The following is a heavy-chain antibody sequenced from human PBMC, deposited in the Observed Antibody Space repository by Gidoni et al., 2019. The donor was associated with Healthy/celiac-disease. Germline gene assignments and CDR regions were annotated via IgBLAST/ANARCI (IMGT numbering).Heavy chain of an antibody. Sequence: EVQLVESGGCLVQPGGSLRLSCAASGFTFSSYDMHWVRQATGKGLEWVSAICTAGDPYYPGSVKGRFTISRENAKNSLYLQMNSLRAGDTAVYYCARGPGYGSGSVFPYDYWGQGTLVTVSS. CDR2: ICTAGDP. D-gene: IGHD3-10*01. CDR1: GFTFSSYD. CDR3: ARGPGYGSGSVFPYDY. J-gene: IGHJ4*02. V-gene: IGHV3-13*05.